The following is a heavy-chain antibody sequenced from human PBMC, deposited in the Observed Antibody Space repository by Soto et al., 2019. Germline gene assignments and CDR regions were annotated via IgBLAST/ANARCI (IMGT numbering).Heavy chain of an antibody. D-gene: IGHD3-3*01. Sequence: EVQLLESGGGLVQPGGSLRLSCAASGFTFSSYAMSWVRQAPGKGLEWVSAISGSGGSTYYADSVKGRFTISRDNSKNTLYLQMNSLRAEDTAVYYCAKATPGPVRFLEWFSGGDLDYWGQGTLVTVSS. J-gene: IGHJ4*02. CDR3: AKATPGPVRFLEWFSGGDLDY. V-gene: IGHV3-23*01. CDR1: GFTFSSYA. CDR2: ISGSGGST.